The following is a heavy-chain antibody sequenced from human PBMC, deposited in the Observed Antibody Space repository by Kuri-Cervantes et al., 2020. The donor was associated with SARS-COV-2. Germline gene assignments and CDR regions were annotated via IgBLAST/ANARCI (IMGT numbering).Heavy chain of an antibody. CDR2: IYYSGST. Sequence: GSLRLSCTVSGGSISSTSDYWGWIRQPPGKGLEWIGSIYYSGSTYYNPSLKSRVTISVDTSKNQFSLKLSSVTAADTAVYYCARHGVTMVRGVIYAFDIWGQGTMVTVSS. V-gene: IGHV4-39*01. CDR3: ARHGVTMVRGVIYAFDI. CDR1: GGSISSTSDY. D-gene: IGHD3-10*01. J-gene: IGHJ3*02.